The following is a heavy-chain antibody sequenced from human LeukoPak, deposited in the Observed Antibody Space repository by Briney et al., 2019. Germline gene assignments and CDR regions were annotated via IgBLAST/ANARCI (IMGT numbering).Heavy chain of an antibody. D-gene: IGHD3-10*01. CDR2: IESKTDGGTT. J-gene: IGHJ4*02. V-gene: IGHV3-15*04. CDR1: GFSFSDAW. Sequence: GGSHRLSCAASGFSFSDAWMSWVRQIPGKGLEWVGRIESKTDGGTTDYAAPVKGRFTISRDDSTNTLYLQMNSLESEDTAVYYCTTYGSGRKFDYWGQGILVTVSS. CDR3: TTYGSGRKFDY.